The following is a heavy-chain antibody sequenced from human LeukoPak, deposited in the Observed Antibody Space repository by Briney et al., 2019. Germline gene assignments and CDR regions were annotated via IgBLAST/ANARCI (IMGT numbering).Heavy chain of an antibody. D-gene: IGHD3-22*01. V-gene: IGHV1-58*02. CDR1: GFTFTSSA. Sequence: ASVKVSCKASGFTFTSSAMQWVRQARGQRLEWIGWIVVGSGNTNYAQKFQERVTITRDMSTSTAYMELSSLRSEDTAVYYCARESGDSSDYGLGYYFDSWGQGTLVTVSS. J-gene: IGHJ4*02. CDR2: IVVGSGNT. CDR3: ARESGDSSDYGLGYYFDS.